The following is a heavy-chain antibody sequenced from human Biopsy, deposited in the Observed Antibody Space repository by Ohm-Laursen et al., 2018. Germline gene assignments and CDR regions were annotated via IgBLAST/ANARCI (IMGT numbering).Heavy chain of an antibody. J-gene: IGHJ6*02. V-gene: IGHV1-24*01. Sequence: ASVKVSCKVSGYTLTELSIHWVRQTGGKGLEWMGGFDREERKTVYAEKFQGRVTMTEDTSTSTAYMEVTSLRSDDTAVYYCARAKLEPVCYYYGMDVWGQGTTVTVSS. CDR2: FDREERKT. CDR3: ARAKLEPVCYYYGMDV. CDR1: GYTLTELS. D-gene: IGHD1-1*01.